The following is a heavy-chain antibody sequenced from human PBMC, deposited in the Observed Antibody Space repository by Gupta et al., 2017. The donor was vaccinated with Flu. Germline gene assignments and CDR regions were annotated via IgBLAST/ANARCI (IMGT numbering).Heavy chain of an antibody. CDR3: ARERFCNTDSCYRWFDP. V-gene: IGHV1-2*06. J-gene: IGHJ5*02. Sequence: VQLVQSGADVGKPGASVKVSCKASGYSFTDYHIQWVRQAPGQGLEWMGRVNPHSGSTNYEHKFQGRVTLAMDTPISTAYMELTRLRSDDTAVYYCARERFCNTDSCYRWFDPWGQGTLVIVAS. CDR1: GYSFTDYH. D-gene: IGHD2-15*01. CDR2: VNPHSGST.